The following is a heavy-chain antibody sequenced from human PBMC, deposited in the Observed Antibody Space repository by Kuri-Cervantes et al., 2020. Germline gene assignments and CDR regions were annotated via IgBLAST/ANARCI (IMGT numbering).Heavy chain of an antibody. CDR3: ASFGVAAAGTLAFDI. D-gene: IGHD6-13*01. CDR2: INHSGST. Sequence: LRLSCTVSGGSISSYYWSWIRQPPGKGLEWIGEINHSGSTNYNPSLKSRVTISVDTSKNQFSLKLSSVTAADTAVYYCASFGVAAAGTLAFDIWGQGTMVTVSS. J-gene: IGHJ3*02. V-gene: IGHV4-34*01. CDR1: GGSISSYY.